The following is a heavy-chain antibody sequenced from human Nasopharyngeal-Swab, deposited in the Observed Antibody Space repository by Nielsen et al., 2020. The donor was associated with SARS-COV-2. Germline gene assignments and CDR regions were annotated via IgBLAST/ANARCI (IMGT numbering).Heavy chain of an antibody. J-gene: IGHJ4*01. D-gene: IGHD4-11*01. CDR1: GASVNYASY. Sequence: SETLSLTCLVSGASVNYASYWSWIRQSPGKGLQWIGYIYYSGTTYYNPSLRSRATISLGPTKDQFFLTLTSVTAADTAVYSCAQVPNYSKIDFWGPGTLVTVSS. CDR2: IYYSGTT. V-gene: IGHV4-31*03. CDR3: AQVPNYSKIDF.